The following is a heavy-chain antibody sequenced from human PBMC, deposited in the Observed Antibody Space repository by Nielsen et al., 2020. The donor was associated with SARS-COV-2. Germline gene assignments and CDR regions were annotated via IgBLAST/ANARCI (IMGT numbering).Heavy chain of an antibody. CDR2: VSRDGSDT. J-gene: IGHJ4*02. Sequence: GESLKISCAASGFTFTNYGMHWVRQAADKGLEWVAIVSRDGSDTFYVDSVKGRFTISRDNSKNTVYLQMNSLRAEDTAVYHCAKDVWSGAHQIGPDYWGQGTLVTVSS. CDR1: GFTFTNYG. V-gene: IGHV3-30*18. D-gene: IGHD3-3*01. CDR3: AKDVWSGAHQIGPDY.